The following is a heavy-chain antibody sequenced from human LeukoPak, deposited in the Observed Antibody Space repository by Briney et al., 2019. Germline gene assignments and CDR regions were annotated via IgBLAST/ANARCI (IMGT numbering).Heavy chain of an antibody. CDR2: IYTSGST. J-gene: IGHJ3*02. D-gene: IGHD1-1*01. CDR1: GYSISSGYY. Sequence: SETLSLTCTVSGYSISSGYYWGWIRQPPGKGLEWIGRIYTSGSTNYNPSLKSRVTISVDTSKNQFSLKLSSVTAADTAVYYCAARYNWNDGDAFDIWGQGTMVTVSS. V-gene: IGHV4-38-2*02. CDR3: AARYNWNDGDAFDI.